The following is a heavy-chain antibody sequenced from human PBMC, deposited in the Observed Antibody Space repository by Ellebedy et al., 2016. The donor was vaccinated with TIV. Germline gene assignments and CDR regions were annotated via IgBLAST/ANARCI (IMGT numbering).Heavy chain of an antibody. CDR3: ASRPGIAVAGPGDY. J-gene: IGHJ4*02. Sequence: GGSLRLSXVGSGFTFNRYAMNWVRRAPGKGLEWVSGISGSGGSTYYADSVKGRFTISRDNSKNTLYLQMNSLRAEDTAVYYCASRPGIAVAGPGDYWGQGTLVTVS. V-gene: IGHV3-23*01. CDR1: GFTFNRYA. D-gene: IGHD6-19*01. CDR2: ISGSGGST.